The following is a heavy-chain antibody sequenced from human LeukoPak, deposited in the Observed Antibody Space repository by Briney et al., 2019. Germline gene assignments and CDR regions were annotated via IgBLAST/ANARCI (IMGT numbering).Heavy chain of an antibody. CDR1: GFTFGSHW. J-gene: IGHJ4*02. CDR2: IQPDGTAK. Sequence: GGSLRLSCAASGFTFGSHWMTWVRQAPGKGLEWVANIQPDGTAKEYVGSVKGRFSIPRGNAENSLYLQMNSLRAEDTAVYYCAKDLGWNYRTNWGQGTLVTVSS. V-gene: IGHV3-7*03. D-gene: IGHD1-7*01. CDR3: AKDLGWNYRTN.